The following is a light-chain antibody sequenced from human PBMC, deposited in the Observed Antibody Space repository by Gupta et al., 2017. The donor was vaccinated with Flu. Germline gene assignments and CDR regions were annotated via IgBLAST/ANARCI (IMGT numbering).Light chain of an antibody. CDR2: EGS. V-gene: IGLV2-23*01. CDR1: SSDIGSYNF. CDR3: CSYASSHVI. Sequence: QSALTQPASVSGSPGQSITISCAGTSSDIGSYNFFSWYQQHPDKAPKLIIYEGSKRPSGISDRFSGFKSGNTASLTISGLQAEDEADYYCCSYASSHVIFGGGTKLTVL. J-gene: IGLJ2*01.